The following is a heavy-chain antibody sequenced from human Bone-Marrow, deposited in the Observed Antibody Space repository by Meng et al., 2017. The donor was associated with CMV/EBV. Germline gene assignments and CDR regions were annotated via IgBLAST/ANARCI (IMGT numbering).Heavy chain of an antibody. Sequence: GESLKISCAASGFTFDDYGMSWVRQAPGKGLEWVSGINWNGGSTGYADSVKGRFTISRDNAKNSLYLQMNSLRAEDTALYYCAAGLSSGYYNPVWGQGTLVTISS. CDR3: AAGLSSGYYNPV. V-gene: IGHV3-20*04. CDR2: INWNGGST. CDR1: GFTFDDYG. D-gene: IGHD3-3*01. J-gene: IGHJ4*02.